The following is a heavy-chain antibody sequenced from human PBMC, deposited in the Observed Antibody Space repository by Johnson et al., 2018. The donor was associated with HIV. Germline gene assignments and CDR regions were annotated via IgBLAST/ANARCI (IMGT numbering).Heavy chain of an antibody. CDR1: GFTFSTYG. CDR3: ARDSGRYSSSWATFGAFDI. CDR2: IRYDGKDK. Sequence: QVQLVESGGGVVQPGGSLRLSCAASGFTFSTYGIHWVRQAPGKGLEWVSFIRYDGKDKYYADFVKGRFTISRDNSKKTLSLQMNSLRAEDTAVYYCARDSGRYSSSWATFGAFDIWGQGTMVTVSS. J-gene: IGHJ3*02. D-gene: IGHD6-13*01. V-gene: IGHV3-30*02.